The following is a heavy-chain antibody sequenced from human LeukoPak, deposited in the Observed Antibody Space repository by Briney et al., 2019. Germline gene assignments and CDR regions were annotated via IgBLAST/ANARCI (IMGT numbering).Heavy chain of an antibody. V-gene: IGHV4-34*01. Sequence: SETLSLTCAVYGGSFSGYYWSWIRQPPGKGLEWIGEINHSGSTNYNPSLKSRVTISVDTSKNQFSLKLSSVTAADTAVYYCASDSSGYYNFDYWGQGTLVTVSS. CDR1: GGSFSGYY. CDR3: ASDSSGYYNFDY. D-gene: IGHD3-22*01. J-gene: IGHJ4*02. CDR2: INHSGST.